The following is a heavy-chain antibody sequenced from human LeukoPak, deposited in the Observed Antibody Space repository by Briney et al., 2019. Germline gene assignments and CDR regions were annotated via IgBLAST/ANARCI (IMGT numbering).Heavy chain of an antibody. CDR3: AKGSDYYYDSSGFFDY. CDR2: ISGSGGST. J-gene: IGHJ4*02. D-gene: IGHD3-22*01. Sequence: GRSLRLSCAASGFTFSSYAMSWVRQAPGKGLEWVSAISGSGGSTYYADSVKGRFTISRDNSKNTLYLQMNSLRAEDTAVYYCAKGSDYYYDSSGFFDYWGQGTLVTVSS. V-gene: IGHV3-23*01. CDR1: GFTFSSYA.